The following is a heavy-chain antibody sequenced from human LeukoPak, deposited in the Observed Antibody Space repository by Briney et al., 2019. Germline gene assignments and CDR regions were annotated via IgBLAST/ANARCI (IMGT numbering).Heavy chain of an antibody. J-gene: IGHJ4*02. D-gene: IGHD6-6*01. CDR3: ARGLSGYASSLGY. CDR2: ISSSSTYI. V-gene: IGHV3-21*01. Sequence: GGSLRLSCAASGFTFRNYAMNWVRQAPGKGLEWVSFISSSSTYIYYADSVKGRFTISRDNAKNSLYLQMNSLRAEDTAVYYCARGLSGYASSLGYWGQGTLVTVSA. CDR1: GFTFRNYA.